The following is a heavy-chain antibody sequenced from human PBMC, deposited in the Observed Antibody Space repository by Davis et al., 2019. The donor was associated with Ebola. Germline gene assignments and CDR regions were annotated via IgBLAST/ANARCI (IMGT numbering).Heavy chain of an antibody. Sequence: GESLKISCAASGFTFSSYEMNWVRQAPGKGLEWVSYISSSGSTIYYADSVKGRFTISRDNAKNSLYLQMNSLRAEDTAVYYCARDIGVAAAGTSGDYWGQGTLVTVSS. D-gene: IGHD6-13*01. J-gene: IGHJ4*02. CDR3: ARDIGVAAAGTSGDY. CDR2: ISSSGSTI. V-gene: IGHV3-48*03. CDR1: GFTFSSYE.